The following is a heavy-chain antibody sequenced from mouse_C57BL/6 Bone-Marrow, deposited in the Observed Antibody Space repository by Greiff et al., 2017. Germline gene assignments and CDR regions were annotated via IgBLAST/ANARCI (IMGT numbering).Heavy chain of an antibody. V-gene: IGHV1-39*01. Sequence: VQLQQSGPELVKPGASVKISCKASGYSFTDYNMNWVKQSNGKSLEWIGVINPNYGTTSYNKKFKGKATLAVDQSSSTAYMQLNSLTSEDSAVYYCARRDDYAYYYAMDYWGQGTSVTVSS. J-gene: IGHJ4*01. CDR2: INPNYGTT. D-gene: IGHD2-4*01. CDR3: ARRDDYAYYYAMDY. CDR1: GYSFTDYN.